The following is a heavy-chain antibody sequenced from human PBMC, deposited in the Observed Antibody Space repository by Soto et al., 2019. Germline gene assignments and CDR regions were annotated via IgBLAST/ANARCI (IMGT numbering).Heavy chain of an antibody. CDR3: ARAGAALVRGSIGGFDY. CDR2: INHSGTV. D-gene: IGHD3-10*01. J-gene: IGHJ4*02. Sequence: QVHLQQWGAGLLKPSETLSLTCAVNGGAFNGYYWTWIRQSPGKGLQWIGEINHSGTVDYNPSLKSRVTFSSDTSNKQFSLTLTSVTAADTAVYYCARAGAALVRGSIGGFDYWGQGTLVTVSS. V-gene: IGHV4-34*01. CDR1: GGAFNGYY.